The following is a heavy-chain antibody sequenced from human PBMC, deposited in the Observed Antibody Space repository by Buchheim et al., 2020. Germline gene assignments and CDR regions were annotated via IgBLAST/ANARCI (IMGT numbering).Heavy chain of an antibody. V-gene: IGHV3-15*01. CDR2: IKSKTDGGTP. CDR3: TTELGYCSGGSCYPYYYGMDV. J-gene: IGHJ6*02. CDR1: GFTFSNAW. Sequence: EVQLVESGGGLVKPGGSLRLSCAASGFTFSNAWMSWVRQAPGKGLEWVGRIKSKTDGGTPDYAAPVKGRFTISRDDSKNTLYLQMNSLKTEDTAVYYCTTELGYCSGGSCYPYYYGMDVWGQGTT. D-gene: IGHD2-15*01.